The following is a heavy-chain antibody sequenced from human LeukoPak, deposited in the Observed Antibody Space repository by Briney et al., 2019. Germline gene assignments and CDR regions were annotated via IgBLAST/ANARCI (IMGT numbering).Heavy chain of an antibody. J-gene: IGHJ6*02. CDR2: INHSGST. D-gene: IGHD3-3*02. CDR3: ARVRRKPFWSGYTYYYYGMDV. CDR1: GGSFRGYY. Sequence: PSETLSLTFAVYGGSFRGYYWSWIRQPPGKGLEGIGEINHSGSTNYNPSLKSRVTISVDTTKNQLPLKLSSATAADTAVYYCARVRRKPFWSGYTYYYYGMDVWGQGTTVTVPS. V-gene: IGHV4-34*01.